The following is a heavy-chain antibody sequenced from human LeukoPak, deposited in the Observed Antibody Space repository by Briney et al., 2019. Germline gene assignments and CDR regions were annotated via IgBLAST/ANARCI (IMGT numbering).Heavy chain of an antibody. V-gene: IGHV3-33*01. D-gene: IGHD1-26*01. CDR1: GFSLSSYG. J-gene: IGHJ4*02. CDR2: IWYDGNNK. Sequence: GASLRLSCAASGFSLSSYGMHWVRQAPGKGLELVAIIWYDGNNKYYADSVKGRFTISRDNSENTLYLQMNSVRAEDTAVYYCARGAYGGASTFDYWGQGTLVTVSS. CDR3: ARGAYGGASTFDY.